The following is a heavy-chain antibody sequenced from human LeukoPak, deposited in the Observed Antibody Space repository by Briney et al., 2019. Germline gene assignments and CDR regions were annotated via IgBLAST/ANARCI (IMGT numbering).Heavy chain of an antibody. D-gene: IGHD1-7*01. CDR1: GFTFSSYA. CDR3: AKGGYNWNYGYFDY. CDR2: ISGSGGST. V-gene: IGHV3-23*01. J-gene: IGHJ4*02. Sequence: GGSLRLSCAASGFTFSSYAMSWVRQAPGKGLEWVSAISGSGGSTYYADSVKGRFTISRDNSRNTLYLQMNSLRAEDTAVYYCAKGGYNWNYGYFDYWGQGTLVTVSS.